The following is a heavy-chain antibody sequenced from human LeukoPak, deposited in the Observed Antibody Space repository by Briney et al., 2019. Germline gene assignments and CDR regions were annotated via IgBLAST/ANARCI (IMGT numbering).Heavy chain of an antibody. CDR3: ARDEGRFDP. CDR1: GYPFTNSG. J-gene: IGHJ5*02. Sequence: ASVKVSRKASGYPFTNSGIAWVRQAPGQGLEWMGWISTFTGDTNYAQKFQSRVTMTTDTSTTTVYMELKSLTSDDTAVYYCARDEGRFDPWGQGTWSPSPQ. CDR2: ISTFTGDT. V-gene: IGHV1-18*01.